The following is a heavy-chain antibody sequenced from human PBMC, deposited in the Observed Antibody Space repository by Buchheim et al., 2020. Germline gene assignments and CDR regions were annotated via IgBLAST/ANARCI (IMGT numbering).Heavy chain of an antibody. CDR1: GFTFSSYG. CDR2: ISYDGSNK. CDR3: AKDLKSGYGDYDRDD. Sequence: QVQLVESGGGVVQPGRSLRLSCAASGFTFSSYGMHWVRQAPGKGLEWVAVISYDGSNKYYADSVKGRFTISRDNSKNTLYLQMNSLRAEDTAVYYCAKDLKSGYGDYDRDDWGQGTL. V-gene: IGHV3-30*18. D-gene: IGHD4-17*01. J-gene: IGHJ4*02.